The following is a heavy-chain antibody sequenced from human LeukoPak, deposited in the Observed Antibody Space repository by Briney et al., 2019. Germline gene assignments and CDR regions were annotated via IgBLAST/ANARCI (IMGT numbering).Heavy chain of an antibody. V-gene: IGHV3-11*04. J-gene: IGHJ3*02. CDR1: ASTVAVHY. CDR3: AREGDAFDI. Sequence: PTCAPYASTVAVHYTGSASQDAGSWRELVSYISSSASTIYYADAVMGRFTIYRNNAKNSLYLQMNSLRAEDTAVYYCAREGDAFDIWDQGTMVTVS. CDR2: ISSSASTI.